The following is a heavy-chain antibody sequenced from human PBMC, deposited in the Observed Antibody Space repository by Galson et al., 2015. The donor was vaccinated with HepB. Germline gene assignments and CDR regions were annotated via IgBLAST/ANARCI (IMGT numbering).Heavy chain of an antibody. CDR3: AKDGEFCTSCVYFYYYYMDV. J-gene: IGHJ6*03. CDR2: IKQEGSEN. D-gene: IGHD3-16*01. CDR1: GFMFSSYW. V-gene: IGHV3-7*03. Sequence: SLRLSCAASGFMFSSYWMTWVRQAPGKGLEWVANIKQEGSENSYVDSVKGRFTISRDNFNSMVYLQMNSLRAEDTAVYYCAKDGEFCTSCVYFYYYYMDVWGKGTTVTVSS.